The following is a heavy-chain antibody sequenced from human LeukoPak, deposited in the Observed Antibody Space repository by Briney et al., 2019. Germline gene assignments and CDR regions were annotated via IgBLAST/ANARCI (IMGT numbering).Heavy chain of an antibody. CDR2: ISWDGGST. J-gene: IGHJ5*02. CDR1: GFTFDDYA. D-gene: IGHD6-25*01. Sequence: GGSLRLSCAASGFTFDDYAMHWVRQAPGKGLEWVSLISWDGGSTYYADSVKGRFTISRDNSKNSLYLQMNSLRAEDTALYYCAKDNRSRYSSGWKNWFDPWGQGTLVTVSS. V-gene: IGHV3-43D*04. CDR3: AKDNRSRYSSGWKNWFDP.